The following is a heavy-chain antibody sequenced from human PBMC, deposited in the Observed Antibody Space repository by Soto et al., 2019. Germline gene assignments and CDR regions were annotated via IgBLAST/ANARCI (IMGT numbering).Heavy chain of an antibody. CDR3: AKDISSTLAVADYYYYGMDV. V-gene: IGHV3-43D*04. CDR1: GFTFDDYA. D-gene: IGHD6-19*01. CDR2: ISWDGGST. Sequence: PGGSLRLSCAASGFTFDDYAMHWVRQAPGKGLEWVSLISWDGGSTYYADSVKGRFTISRDNSKNSLYLQMNSLRAEDTALYYCAKDISSTLAVADYYYYGMDVWGQGTTVTVSS. J-gene: IGHJ6*02.